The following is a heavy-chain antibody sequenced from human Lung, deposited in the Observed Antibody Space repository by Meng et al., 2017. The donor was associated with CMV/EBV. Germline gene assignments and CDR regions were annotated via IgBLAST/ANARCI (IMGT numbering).Heavy chain of an antibody. V-gene: IGHV3-20*04. J-gene: IGHJ6*04. CDR3: AREEYSSSSQAGQYYYYYYGMAV. CDR1: GFTFDDYG. CDR2: INWNGGST. D-gene: IGHD6-6*01. Sequence: GGSLRLXCAASGFTFDDYGMSWVRQAPGKGLEWVSGINWNGGSTGYADSVKGRFTISRDNAKNSLYLQMNSLRAEDTALYYCAREEYSSSSQAGQYYYYYYGMAVWXKGNXVNGAS.